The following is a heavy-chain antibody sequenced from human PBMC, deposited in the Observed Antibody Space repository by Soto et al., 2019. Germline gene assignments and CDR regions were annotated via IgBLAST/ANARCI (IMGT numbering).Heavy chain of an antibody. CDR1: GFTFSVYS. V-gene: IGHV3-48*02. Sequence: EVQLVESGGDLVQRGGSLRLSCVASGFTFSVYSMNWVRQAPGKGLEWFSYITSDTKTIKYADSVKGRFTISRDNAKNSVYLQMNSLRDEDTAVHYCARSVEGHFDYWGQGTVVTVSS. D-gene: IGHD6-19*01. J-gene: IGHJ4*02. CDR3: ARSVEGHFDY. CDR2: ITSDTKTI.